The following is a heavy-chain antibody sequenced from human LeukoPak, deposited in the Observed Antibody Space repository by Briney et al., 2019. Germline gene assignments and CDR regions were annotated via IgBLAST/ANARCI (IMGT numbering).Heavy chain of an antibody. V-gene: IGHV3-11*04. CDR1: GFPFIDYY. Sequence: GGSLRLSCAASGFPFIDYYMGWIRQAPGKGLEWISYIGSSGGGIYYSDSVKGRFIISRDNAKNSLNLQMNSLRAEDTAVYYCARDYGDSPLYYFDYWGQGTLVTVSS. J-gene: IGHJ4*02. CDR3: ARDYGDSPLYYFDY. D-gene: IGHD4-17*01. CDR2: IGSSGGGI.